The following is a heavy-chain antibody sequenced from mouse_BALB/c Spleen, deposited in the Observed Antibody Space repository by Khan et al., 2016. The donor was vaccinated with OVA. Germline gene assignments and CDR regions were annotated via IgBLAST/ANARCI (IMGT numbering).Heavy chain of an antibody. V-gene: IGHV2-6*02. CDR1: GFSLTNFG. J-gene: IGHJ4*01. Sequence: QVQLKESGPGLVAPSQSLSITCTVSGFSLTNFGVHWVRQPPGKGLEWLVLIWSDGTTTYNSALKSRLSISKDTSKSNVFLKMNSLQTDDTAMYYCARNSYPYAMDYWSQGTSVTVSS. CDR3: ARNSYPYAMDY. CDR2: IWSDGTT.